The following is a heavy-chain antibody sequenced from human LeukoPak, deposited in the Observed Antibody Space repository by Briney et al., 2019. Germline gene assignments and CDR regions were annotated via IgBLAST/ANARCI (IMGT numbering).Heavy chain of an antibody. CDR1: GFTFSDYY. J-gene: IGHJ5*02. V-gene: IGHV3-11*04. D-gene: IGHD3-3*01. CDR2: ISSSGSTI. Sequence: GGSLRLSCAASGFTFSDYYMSWIRQAPGKGLEWVSYISSSGSTIYYAGSVKGRFTISRDNAKNSLYLQMNSLRAEDTAVYYCARDRDYDFWSGYSNRIGWFDPWGQGTLVTVSS. CDR3: ARDRDYDFWSGYSNRIGWFDP.